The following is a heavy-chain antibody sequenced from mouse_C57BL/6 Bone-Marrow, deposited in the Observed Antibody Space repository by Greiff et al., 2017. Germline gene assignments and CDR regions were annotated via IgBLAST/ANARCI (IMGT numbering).Heavy chain of an antibody. CDR2: IDPEDGDT. CDR3: TTNYGSSYYFDY. Sequence: EVMLVESGAELVRPGASVKLSCTASGFNIKDYYMHWVKQRPEQGLEWLGRIDPEDGDTEYAPKFQGKATMTADTSSNTAYLQLSSLTSEDTAVYYCTTNYGSSYYFDYWGQGTTLTVSS. CDR1: GFNIKDYY. V-gene: IGHV14-1*01. J-gene: IGHJ2*01. D-gene: IGHD1-1*01.